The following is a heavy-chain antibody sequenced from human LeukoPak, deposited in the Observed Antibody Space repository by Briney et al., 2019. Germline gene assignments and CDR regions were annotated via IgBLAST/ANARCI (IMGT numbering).Heavy chain of an antibody. D-gene: IGHD3-3*01. CDR1: GGSFSGYY. J-gene: IGHJ4*02. CDR3: ARVGHVVTIFGVVIQQGIDY. V-gene: IGHV4-34*01. Sequence: SETLSLTCAVYGGSFSGYYWSWIRQPPGKGLEWIGGINHSGSTNYNPSLKSRVTISVDTSKNQFSLKLSSVTAADTAVYYCARVGHVVTIFGVVIQQGIDYWGQGTLVTVSS. CDR2: INHSGST.